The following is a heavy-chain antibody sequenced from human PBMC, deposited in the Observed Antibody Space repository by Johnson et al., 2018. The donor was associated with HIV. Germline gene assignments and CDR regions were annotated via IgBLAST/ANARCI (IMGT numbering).Heavy chain of an antibody. V-gene: IGHV3-20*04. CDR2: INWNGGST. J-gene: IGHJ3*02. D-gene: IGHD3-22*01. CDR1: GFTVSSNY. CDR3: ARVRTGDSSGYHDAFDI. Sequence: VPLVESGGGVVQTGWSLRLSCAASGFTVSSNYMSWVRQAPGKGLEWVSGINWNGGSTGYVDSVKGRFTISRDNVKRSLYLQMNSLRVEDTALYYCARVRTGDSSGYHDAFDIWGQGTMVTVSS.